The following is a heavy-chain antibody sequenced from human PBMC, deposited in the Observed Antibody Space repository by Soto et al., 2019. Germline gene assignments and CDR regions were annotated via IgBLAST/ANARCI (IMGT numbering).Heavy chain of an antibody. CDR2: LDAEDGET. J-gene: IGHJ4*02. V-gene: IGHV1-24*01. CDR3: ATLPRTMERTPAAIWSFDS. CDR1: GYILSDLS. Sequence: ASVKVSFKVSGYILSDLSIHWLRQAPGKGLEWMGGLDAEDGETIYAQKLQGRGTMTEDTSTDTAYMELSSLTSEDTAMYYCATLPRTMERTPAAIWSFDSWGKGTLVTV. D-gene: IGHD2-2*01.